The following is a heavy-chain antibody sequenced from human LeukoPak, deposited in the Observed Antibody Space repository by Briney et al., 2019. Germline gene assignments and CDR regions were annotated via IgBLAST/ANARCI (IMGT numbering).Heavy chain of an antibody. CDR3: ARDLGSPSGYGMDV. CDR2: IWYDGSNK. J-gene: IGHJ6*02. Sequence: GGSLRLSCAASGFTFSSYGMHWVRQAPGKGLEWVAVIWYDGSNKYYTDSVKGRFTISRDNSKNTLYLQMNSLRAEDTAVYYCARDLGSPSGYGMDVWGQGTTVTVSS. D-gene: IGHD6-6*01. CDR1: GFTFSSYG. V-gene: IGHV3-33*01.